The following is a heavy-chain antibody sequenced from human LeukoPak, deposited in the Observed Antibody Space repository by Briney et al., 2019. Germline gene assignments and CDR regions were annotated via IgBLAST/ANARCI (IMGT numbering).Heavy chain of an antibody. CDR1: GFTFSSYA. J-gene: IGHJ4*02. V-gene: IGHV3-23*01. CDR3: AKGPVYYGSGSRPIDY. CDR2: ISGSGGST. Sequence: GGSLRLSCAASGFTFSSYAMSWVRRAPGKGLEWVSAISGSGGSTYYADSVKGRFTISRDNSKNTLYLQMNSLRAEDTAVYYCAKGPVYYGSGSRPIDYWGQGTLVTVSS. D-gene: IGHD3-10*01.